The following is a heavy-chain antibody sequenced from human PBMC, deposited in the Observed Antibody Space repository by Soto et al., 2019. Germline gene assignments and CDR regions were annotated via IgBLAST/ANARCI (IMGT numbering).Heavy chain of an antibody. V-gene: IGHV1-69*01. Sequence: QGQLVQSGAEVKKPGSSVKVSCKASGGSFRTYAINWVRQAPGQGLEWMGGIIPMLAAPTYAQKFQGRLTITAAESTTTVYMELSSLTSEDTAVYYGARVVPPSPSVIWFFDLWGRGTLVTVSS. CDR1: GGSFRTYA. D-gene: IGHD2-21*01. CDR3: ARVVPPSPSVIWFFDL. J-gene: IGHJ2*01. CDR2: IIPMLAAP.